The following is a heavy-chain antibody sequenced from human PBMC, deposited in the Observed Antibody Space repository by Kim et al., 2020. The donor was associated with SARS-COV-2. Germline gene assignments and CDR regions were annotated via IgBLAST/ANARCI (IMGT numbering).Heavy chain of an antibody. CDR3: ARLLLWFGAVGYFDL. V-gene: IGHV4-39*01. J-gene: IGHJ2*01. Sequence: PSLKSHVTRSVDTSTNQFSLKLSSVTAADTAVYYCARLLLWFGAVGYFDLWGRGTLVTVSS. D-gene: IGHD3-10*01.